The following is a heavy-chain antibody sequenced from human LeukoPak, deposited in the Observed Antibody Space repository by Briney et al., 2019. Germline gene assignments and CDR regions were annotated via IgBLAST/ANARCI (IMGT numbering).Heavy chain of an antibody. CDR2: IKPDGSEK. CDR3: ATLGHPFDY. CDR1: GFTFTNYW. J-gene: IGHJ4*02. V-gene: IGHV3-7*01. Sequence: PGGSLRLSCAASGFTFTNYWMSWVRQAPGKGLEWVANIKPDGSEKYYVDSVKGRFTISRDSPKNSLYLQMNSLRAEDTGVYYCATLGHPFDYWGQGTLVTVSS.